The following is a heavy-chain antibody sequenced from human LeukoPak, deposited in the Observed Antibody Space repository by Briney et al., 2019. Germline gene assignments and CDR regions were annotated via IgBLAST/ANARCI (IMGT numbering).Heavy chain of an antibody. CDR2: IYYSGST. J-gene: IGHJ4*02. D-gene: IGHD1-1*01. Sequence: SETLSLTCTVSGGSISSYYWSWIRQPPGKGLEWIGYIYYSGSTNYNPSLKSRVTISVDTSKNQFSLKLSSVAAADTAVYYCASTRERYVNYYFDYWGQGTLVTVSS. CDR1: GGSISSYY. CDR3: ASTRERYVNYYFDY. V-gene: IGHV4-59*01.